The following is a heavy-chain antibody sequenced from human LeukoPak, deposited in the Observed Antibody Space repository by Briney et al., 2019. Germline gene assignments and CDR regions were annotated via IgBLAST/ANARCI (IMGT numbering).Heavy chain of an antibody. D-gene: IGHD3-22*01. V-gene: IGHV3-30*03. CDR1: GFTFSSYG. Sequence: PGGSLRLSCAASGFTFSSYGMHWVRQAPGKGLEWVAVISYDGSNKYYADSVKGRFTISRDNSKNTLYLQMNSLRAEDTAVYYCARVRVTSYYYDSSGYLDYWGQGTLVTVSS. CDR2: ISYDGSNK. CDR3: ARVRVTSYYYDSSGYLDY. J-gene: IGHJ4*02.